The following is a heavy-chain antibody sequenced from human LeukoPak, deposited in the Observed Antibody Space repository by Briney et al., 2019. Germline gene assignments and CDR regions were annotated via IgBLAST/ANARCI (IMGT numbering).Heavy chain of an antibody. CDR1: GFTFSTFS. D-gene: IGHD3-16*02. Sequence: GGSLRLSCAASGFTFSTFSMNWVRQSPGKGLEWISYISTSSSTIYYADSVKGRFTISRDNAKNSLYLQMNSLRAEDTAVYYCARETYYDYVWGSYRPAPFDYWGQGTLVTVSS. J-gene: IGHJ4*02. CDR2: ISTSSSTI. CDR3: ARETYYDYVWGSYRPAPFDY. V-gene: IGHV3-48*04.